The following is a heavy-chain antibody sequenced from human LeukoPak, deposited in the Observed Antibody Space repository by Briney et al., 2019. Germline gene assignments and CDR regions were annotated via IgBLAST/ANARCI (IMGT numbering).Heavy chain of an antibody. D-gene: IGHD2-2*02. CDR2: IYYSGST. Sequence: SETLSLTCTVSGGSISNYYWSWIRQPPGKELEWIGYIYYSGSTNYNPSLKSRVTISVDTSKNQFSLKLSSVTAADTAVYYCAGATAIRYYYYYYMDVWGKGTTVTISS. V-gene: IGHV4-59*01. CDR1: GGSISNYY. CDR3: AGATAIRYYYYYYMDV. J-gene: IGHJ6*03.